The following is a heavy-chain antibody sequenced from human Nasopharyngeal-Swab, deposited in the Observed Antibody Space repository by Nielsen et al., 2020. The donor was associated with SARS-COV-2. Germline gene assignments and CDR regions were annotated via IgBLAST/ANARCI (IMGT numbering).Heavy chain of an antibody. CDR2: ISSSNSYI. CDR1: GFTFSTYS. V-gene: IGHV3-21*01. D-gene: IGHD6-19*01. J-gene: IGHJ3*02. CDR3: ARGPTYSSGWYGDAFDI. Sequence: GESLKISCAASGFTFSTYSMSWVRQAPGKGLEWVSSISSSNSYIYYADSVKGRFTISRDNTKNSLYLQMNSLRAEDTAVYYCARGPTYSSGWYGDAFDIWGQGTMVTVYS.